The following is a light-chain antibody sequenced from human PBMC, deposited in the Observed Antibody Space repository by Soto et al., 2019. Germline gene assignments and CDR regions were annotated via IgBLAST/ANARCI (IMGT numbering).Light chain of an antibody. Sequence: DIVMTQSPDSLAVSLGERATINCKSSQSVLYSSNNKNYLAWYQHKPGQPPKLLIYWASTRESGVPDRFTGSGSRTDFTLTISSLQAEDVAVYYCHQYYSTPYTFGQGTKLEIK. CDR2: WAS. V-gene: IGKV4-1*01. J-gene: IGKJ2*01. CDR3: HQYYSTPYT. CDR1: QSVLYSSNNKNY.